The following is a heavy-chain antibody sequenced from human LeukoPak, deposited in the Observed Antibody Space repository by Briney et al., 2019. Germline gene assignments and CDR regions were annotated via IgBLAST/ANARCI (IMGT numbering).Heavy chain of an antibody. V-gene: IGHV3-49*03. D-gene: IGHD3-10*01. CDR2: IRSKAYGGTT. J-gene: IGHJ4*02. Sequence: GGSLRLSCTASGFTFGDYAMSWFRQAPGKGLEWVGFIRSKAYGGTTEYAASVKGRFTISRDDSKSIAYLQMNSLKTEDTAVFYCTRDYHGSGSRWDCWGQGSLVTVSS. CDR1: GFTFGDYA. CDR3: TRDYHGSGSRWDC.